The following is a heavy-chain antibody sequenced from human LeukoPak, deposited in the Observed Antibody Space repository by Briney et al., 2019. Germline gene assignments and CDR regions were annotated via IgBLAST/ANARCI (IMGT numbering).Heavy chain of an antibody. J-gene: IGHJ4*02. D-gene: IGHD6-19*01. CDR1: GFTFSSYA. Sequence: GGSLRLSCAASGFTFSSYAMSWVRQAPGKGLEWVSAISGSGGSTYYADSVKGRFTISRDNSKNTLYLQMNSLRADDTAVYYCARDQYGVAVAGTSEVGYWGQGTLVTVSP. CDR2: ISGSGGST. V-gene: IGHV3-23*01. CDR3: ARDQYGVAVAGTSEVGY.